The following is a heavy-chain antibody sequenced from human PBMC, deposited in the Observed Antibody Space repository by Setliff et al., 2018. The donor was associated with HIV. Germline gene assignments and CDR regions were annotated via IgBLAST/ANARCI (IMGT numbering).Heavy chain of an antibody. Sequence: GGSLRLSCGVSGSTVISNAFHWVRQSPGKGLEWVAAISFDGSKKDYADSVKGRFTISRDNSNNTLSLQMSSLRAEDTALYYCAKLDYYDYSGSWARKVAIDFWGRGTMVTVSS. CDR3: AKLDYYDYSGSWARKVAIDF. CDR2: ISFDGSKK. V-gene: IGHV3-30*18. D-gene: IGHD3-22*01. CDR1: GSTVISNA. J-gene: IGHJ3*01.